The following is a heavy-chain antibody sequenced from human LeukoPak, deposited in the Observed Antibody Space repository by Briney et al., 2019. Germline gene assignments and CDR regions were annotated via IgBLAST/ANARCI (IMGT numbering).Heavy chain of an antibody. J-gene: IGHJ6*02. CDR1: GGSISSGSYY. Sequence: PSETLSLTCTVSGGSISSGSYYWSWIRQPAGKGLEWIGHIYTSGSTNYNPSLKSRVTISVDTSKNQFSLKLSSVTAADTAVYYCARDSPLSNYGSYYYGMDVWGQGTTVTVSS. V-gene: IGHV4-61*09. D-gene: IGHD4-17*01. CDR2: IYTSGST. CDR3: ARDSPLSNYGSYYYGMDV.